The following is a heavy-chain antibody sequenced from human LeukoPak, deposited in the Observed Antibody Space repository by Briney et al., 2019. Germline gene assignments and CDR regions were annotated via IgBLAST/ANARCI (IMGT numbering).Heavy chain of an antibody. D-gene: IGHD3-10*01. J-gene: IGHJ4*02. Sequence: ASVKVSCKASGGTFSSYAISWVRQAPGQGLEWMGGIIPIFGTANYAQKFQGRVTITADESTSTAYMELSSLRSEDTAVYYCARDYYGSGSYYPLDHWGQGTLVTVSS. CDR3: ARDYYGSGSYYPLDH. CDR2: IIPIFGTA. V-gene: IGHV1-69*01. CDR1: GGTFSSYA.